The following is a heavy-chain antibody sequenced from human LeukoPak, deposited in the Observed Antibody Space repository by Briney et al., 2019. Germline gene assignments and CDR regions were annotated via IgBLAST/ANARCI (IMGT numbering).Heavy chain of an antibody. V-gene: IGHV3-7*01. CDR3: ARQVRGVSGSFDY. D-gene: IGHD3-10*01. J-gene: IGHJ4*02. CDR2: IKQDGSEK. CDR1: GFTFSSHW. Sequence: GGSLRLSCVASGFTFSSHWMTWVRQAPGKGLEWVANIKQDGSEKYYVDSVKGRFTISRDNAKNSLYLQMNSLRAEDTAVYYCARQVRGVSGSFDYWGQGTLVTVSS.